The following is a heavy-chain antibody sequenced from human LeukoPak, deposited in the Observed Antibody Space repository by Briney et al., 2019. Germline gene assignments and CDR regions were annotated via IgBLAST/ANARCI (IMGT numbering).Heavy chain of an antibody. D-gene: IGHD6-6*01. CDR3: ARWSGSVTARNYYYYMDV. CDR2: IYYSGST. J-gene: IGHJ6*03. Sequence: PSGTLSLTCTVSGGSISSYYWSWIRQPPGKGLEWIGYIYYSGSTNYNPSLKSRVTIFVDTSKNQFSLNLSSVTAADTAVYYCARWSGSVTARNYYYYMDVWGEGTTVTVSS. V-gene: IGHV4-59*08. CDR1: GGSISSYY.